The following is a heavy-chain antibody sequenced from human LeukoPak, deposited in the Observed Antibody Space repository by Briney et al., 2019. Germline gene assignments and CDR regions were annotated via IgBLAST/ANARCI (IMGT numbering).Heavy chain of an antibody. CDR1: GFTFSSYW. J-gene: IGHJ4*02. D-gene: IGHD3-10*01. CDR3: VTGPFDY. Sequence: GGSLRLSCAVSGFTFSSYWMSWVRQAPGKGLEWVANIKEDGSEQYYVDSVKGRFTISRDNAKNSLYLQMNSLRAGDTAVYYCVTGPFDYWGQGTLVTVSS. CDR2: IKEDGSEQ. V-gene: IGHV3-7*01.